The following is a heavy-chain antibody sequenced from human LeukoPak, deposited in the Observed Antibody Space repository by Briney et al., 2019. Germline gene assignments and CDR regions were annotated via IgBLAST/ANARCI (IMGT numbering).Heavy chain of an antibody. D-gene: IGHD4-23*01. CDR3: ARADYGGNTEAAFDI. J-gene: IGHJ3*02. CDR2: IIPILGIA. V-gene: IGHV1-69*02. CDR1: GGTFSSYT. Sequence: SVKVSCKASGGTFSSYTISWVRQAPGQGLEWMGRIIPILGIANYAQKFQGRVTITADKSTSTAYMELSSLRSEDTAVYYCARADYGGNTEAAFDIWGQGTMVTVSS.